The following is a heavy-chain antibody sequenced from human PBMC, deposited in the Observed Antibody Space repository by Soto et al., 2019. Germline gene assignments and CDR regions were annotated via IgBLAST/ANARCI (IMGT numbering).Heavy chain of an antibody. Sequence: PGESLKISCKGSGYKFIGYWIGWVRQVPGKGLEWMGSIYPGDFDIKYGPSFQGQVTISADKSITTVYLQWSSLKASDTGIYYCAXAFGGEYYDRRSWYSAYWGQGTQVTVSS. CDR1: GYKFIGYW. J-gene: IGHJ4*02. V-gene: IGHV5-51*01. CDR3: AXAFGGEYYDRRSWYSAY. D-gene: IGHD3-16*01. CDR2: IYPGDFDI.